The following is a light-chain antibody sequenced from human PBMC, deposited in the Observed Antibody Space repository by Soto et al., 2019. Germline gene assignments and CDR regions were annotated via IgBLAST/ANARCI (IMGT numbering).Light chain of an antibody. CDR2: EVI. J-gene: IGLJ3*02. Sequence: QSVLTQPPSASGSPGQSVAISCTGTSSDVGGYNYVSWYQQHPGKAPKLMIYEVINRPSGVSNRFSGSKSANSASLTISGLQAEDESHYYCSSYTTSNSWVFGGGTKLTVL. CDR3: SSYTTSNSWV. CDR1: SSDVGGYNY. V-gene: IGLV2-14*01.